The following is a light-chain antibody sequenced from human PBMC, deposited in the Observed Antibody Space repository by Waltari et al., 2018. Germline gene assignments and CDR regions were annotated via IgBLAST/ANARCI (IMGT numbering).Light chain of an antibody. CDR2: EVS. CDR1: SSDVGYYNY. J-gene: IGLJ1*01. V-gene: IGLV2-14*01. Sequence: QSALTQPASVSGSPGQSITISCTGTSSDVGYYNYVAWYQQHPGKAPKLMIFEVSNRASGVSTRFSGSKSGSTASLTISGLQSEDEAEYYCSSFTRSNSYVFGTGTEVIVL. CDR3: SSFTRSNSYV.